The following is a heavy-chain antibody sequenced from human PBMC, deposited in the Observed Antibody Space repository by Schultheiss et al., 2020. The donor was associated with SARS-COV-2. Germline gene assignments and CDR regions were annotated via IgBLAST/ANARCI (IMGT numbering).Heavy chain of an antibody. Sequence: GGSLRLSCAASGFTVSSNYMSWVRQAPGKGLEWVSAISGSGGSTYYADSVKGRFTISRDNSKNTLYLQMNSLRAEDTAVYYCAKLYDSSGYYYFDYWGQGTLVTVSS. J-gene: IGHJ4*02. D-gene: IGHD3-22*01. CDR1: GFTVSSNY. CDR2: ISGSGGST. CDR3: AKLYDSSGYYYFDY. V-gene: IGHV3-23*01.